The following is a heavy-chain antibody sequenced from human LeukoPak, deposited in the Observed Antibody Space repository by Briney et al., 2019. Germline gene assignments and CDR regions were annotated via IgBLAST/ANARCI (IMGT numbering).Heavy chain of an antibody. Sequence: SETLSLTCAVYGGSFSGYYWSWIRQPPGKGLEWIGEINHSGSTNYNPSLKSRVTISVDTSKNQFSLKLSSVTAADTAVYYCARGFRDIVPPFDPWGQETLVTVSS. CDR3: ARGFRDIVPPFDP. J-gene: IGHJ5*02. CDR2: INHSGST. D-gene: IGHD2-8*01. V-gene: IGHV4-34*01. CDR1: GGSFSGYY.